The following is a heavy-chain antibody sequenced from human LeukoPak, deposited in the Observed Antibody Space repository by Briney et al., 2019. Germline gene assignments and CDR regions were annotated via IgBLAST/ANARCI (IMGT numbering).Heavy chain of an antibody. CDR3: AAEYSTGFDY. Sequence: GGSLRLSCAASGFTFSKYDLSWVRQAPGKGLECVSAIDRGVGSTYYADSVKGRFTISRDNAKNTLYLQMNSLRAEDTAVYYCAAEYSTGFDYWGQGTLVTVSS. CDR1: GFTFSKYD. V-gene: IGHV3-23*01. J-gene: IGHJ4*02. CDR2: IDRGVGST. D-gene: IGHD6-6*01.